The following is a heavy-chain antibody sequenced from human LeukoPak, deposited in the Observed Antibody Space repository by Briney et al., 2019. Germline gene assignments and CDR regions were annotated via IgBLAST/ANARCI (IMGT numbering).Heavy chain of an antibody. CDR1: GFTSSSHG. J-gene: IGHJ4*02. V-gene: IGHV3-30*18. Sequence: PGGSLRLSCAASGFTSSSHGMHWVRQAPGKGLEWVAVISYDGSNKYYADSVKGRFTISRDNSKNTLYLQMNSLRAEDTAVYYCAKGRQAVAVIEFDYWGQGALVTVSS. CDR3: AKGRQAVAVIEFDY. D-gene: IGHD6-19*01. CDR2: ISYDGSNK.